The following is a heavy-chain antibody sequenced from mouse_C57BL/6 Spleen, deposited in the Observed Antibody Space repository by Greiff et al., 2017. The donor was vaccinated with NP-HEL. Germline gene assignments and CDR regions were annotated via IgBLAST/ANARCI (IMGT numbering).Heavy chain of an antibody. CDR1: GFTFSDYY. J-gene: IGHJ1*03. Sequence: EVKLVESEGGLVQPGSSMKLSCTASGFTFSDYYMAWVRQVPEKGLEWVANINYDGSSTYYLDSLKSRFIISRDNAKNILYLQMSRLKSEDTATYYCARDSGYFDVWGTGTTVTVSS. V-gene: IGHV5-16*01. CDR2: INYDGSST. CDR3: ARDSGYFDV.